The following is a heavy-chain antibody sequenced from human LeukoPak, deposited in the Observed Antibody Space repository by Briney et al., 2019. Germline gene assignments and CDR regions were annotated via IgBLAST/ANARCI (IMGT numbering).Heavy chain of an antibody. V-gene: IGHV5-51*01. CDR2: IYPGDSDT. Sequence: GESLKISCKGSGYSFTNFWIGWVRQMPGKGLEWMGIIYPGDSDTRYSPSFQGQVTVSADTSISTAYLQWSSLKASDTAMYYCASRAMGHDAFDIWGPGTMVTVSS. CDR1: GYSFTNFW. D-gene: IGHD5-18*01. J-gene: IGHJ3*02. CDR3: ASRAMGHDAFDI.